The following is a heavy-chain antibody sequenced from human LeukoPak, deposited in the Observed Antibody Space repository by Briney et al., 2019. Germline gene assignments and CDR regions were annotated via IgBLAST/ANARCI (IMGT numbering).Heavy chain of an antibody. V-gene: IGHV3-30*18. CDR2: VSFDGSNT. J-gene: IGHJ4*02. CDR3: AKDLTAYVWGSYRSSPFDY. D-gene: IGHD3-16*02. Sequence: GGSLRLSCGGSGFTFRSMHWVRQAPGKGLEWVAVVSFDGSNTYYGDSVKGRFTISRDNSKNTLYLQMNSLRAEDTAVYYCAKDLTAYVWGSYRSSPFDYWGQGTLVTVSS. CDR1: GFTFRS.